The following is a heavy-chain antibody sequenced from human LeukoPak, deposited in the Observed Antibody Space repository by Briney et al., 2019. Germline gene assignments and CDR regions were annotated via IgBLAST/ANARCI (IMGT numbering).Heavy chain of an antibody. D-gene: IGHD3-16*01. CDR1: GFTFRSYA. V-gene: IGHV3-23*01. CDR3: ARDWESSY. CDR2: ISGGGGST. Sequence: AGGSLRLSCASSGFTFRSYAMSWVRQAPGKGLEWVSGISGGGGSTYYADSVKGRFTISRDNSKNTLYLQMNSLRAEDTAVYYCARDWESSYWGQGTLVTVSS. J-gene: IGHJ4*02.